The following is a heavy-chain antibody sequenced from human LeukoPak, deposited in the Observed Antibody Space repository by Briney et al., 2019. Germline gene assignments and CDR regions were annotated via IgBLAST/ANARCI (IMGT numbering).Heavy chain of an antibody. CDR1: GFTLRDHW. J-gene: IGHJ6*02. D-gene: IGHD5-12*01. V-gene: IGHV3-74*03. CDR3: VKGGHKLDIQTTRYYYGLDV. CDR2: VESDASRT. Sequence: GGSLRLYWVASGFTLRDHWMYLVLQGPSRGLAHVSRVESDASRTTYADSVKGRFTISRDDAKNTMYLQMNSLRVEDTAVYYCVKGGHKLDIQTTRYYYGLDVWGQGTTVAVS.